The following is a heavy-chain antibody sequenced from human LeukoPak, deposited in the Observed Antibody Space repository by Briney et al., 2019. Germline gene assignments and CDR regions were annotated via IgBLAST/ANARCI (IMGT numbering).Heavy chain of an antibody. V-gene: IGHV1-2*06. D-gene: IGHD3-16*01. J-gene: IGHJ4*02. CDR1: GYTFTGYY. CDR2: IDPNSGGT. Sequence: ASVKVSCKASGYTFTGYYMHWVRQAPGQGLVWMGRIDPNSGGTNYAQKFQGRVTMTRDTSISTAYMELSRLRSDDTAVYYCARDPAYDGIDYWGQGTLVTVSS. CDR3: ARDPAYDGIDY.